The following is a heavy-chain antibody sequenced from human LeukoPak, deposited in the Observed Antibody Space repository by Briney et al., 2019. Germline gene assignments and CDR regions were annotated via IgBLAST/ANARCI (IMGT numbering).Heavy chain of an antibody. J-gene: IGHJ4*02. CDR1: GYSFTSYW. CDR3: ARPRRGIAAAGTSFDY. Sequence: GESLKISCKGSGYSFTSYWIGWVRPMPGKGLEWMGIIYPGDSDTRYSPSFQGQVTISADKSISTAYLQWSSLKASDTAMYYCARPRRGIAAAGTSFDYWGQGTLVTVSS. D-gene: IGHD6-13*01. V-gene: IGHV5-51*01. CDR2: IYPGDSDT.